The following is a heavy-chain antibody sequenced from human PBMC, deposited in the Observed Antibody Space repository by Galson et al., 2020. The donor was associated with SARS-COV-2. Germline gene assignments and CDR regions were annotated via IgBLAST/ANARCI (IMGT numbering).Heavy chain of an antibody. CDR2: IYYSGST. Sequence: SETLSLTCTVSGGSISSGDYYWSWISQPPGKGLEWIGYIYYSGSTYYNPSLKSRVTISVDTSKNQFSLKLSSVTAADTAVYYCASACTGGVCYYFDAFDIWGQGTMVTVSS. J-gene: IGHJ3*02. V-gene: IGHV4-30-4*01. CDR1: GGSISSGDYY. D-gene: IGHD2-8*02. CDR3: ASACTGGVCYYFDAFDI.